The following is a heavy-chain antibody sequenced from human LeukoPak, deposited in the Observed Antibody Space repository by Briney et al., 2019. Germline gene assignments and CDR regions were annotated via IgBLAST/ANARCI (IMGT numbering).Heavy chain of an antibody. D-gene: IGHD3-10*01. V-gene: IGHV4-59*08. Sequence: SETLSLICTVSGDSVGRDFWSWIRQPPGKGLEWVGYDYSSGTTNYSPSLKSRVTISLDTSNNEVSLELSSVTAADTAVYYCARHGKTWFGEYPRPYKWFDLWGQGTLVSVSS. J-gene: IGHJ5*02. CDR3: ARHGKTWFGEYPRPYKWFDL. CDR2: DYSSGTT. CDR1: GDSVGRDF.